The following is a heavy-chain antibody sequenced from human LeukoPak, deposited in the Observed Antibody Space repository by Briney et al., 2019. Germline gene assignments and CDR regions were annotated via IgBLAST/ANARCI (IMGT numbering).Heavy chain of an antibody. Sequence: PGGSPRLSCAASGFTFSSYAMSWVRQAPGKGLEWVSAISGSGGSTYYADSVKGRFTISRDNSKNTLYLQMNSLRAEDTAVYYCAKSICSSGWYCSIDYWGQGTLVTVSS. CDR3: AKSICSSGWYCSIDY. CDR1: GFTFSSYA. J-gene: IGHJ4*02. V-gene: IGHV3-23*01. D-gene: IGHD6-19*01. CDR2: ISGSGGST.